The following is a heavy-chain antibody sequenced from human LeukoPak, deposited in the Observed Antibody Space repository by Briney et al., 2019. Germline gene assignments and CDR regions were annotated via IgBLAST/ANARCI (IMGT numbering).Heavy chain of an antibody. D-gene: IGHD2-15*01. CDR3: AKLGIVVVVAATTWFDP. V-gene: IGHV3-23*01. Sequence: GSLRLSCAASGFTSSSYAMSWVRQAPGKGLEWVSAISGSGGSTYYADSVKGRFTISRDNSKNTLYLQMNSLRAEDTAVYYCAKLGIVVVVAATTWFDPWGQGTLVTVSS. CDR2: ISGSGGST. CDR1: GFTSSSYA. J-gene: IGHJ5*02.